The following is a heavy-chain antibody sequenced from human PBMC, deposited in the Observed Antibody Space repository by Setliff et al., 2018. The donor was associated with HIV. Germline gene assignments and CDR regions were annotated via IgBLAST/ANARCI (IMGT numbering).Heavy chain of an antibody. CDR1: GYTFIGYY. Sequence: ASVKVSCKASGYTFIGYYIHWVRQAPGQGLEWMGIVIPSTGDTNYAQNFQGRVTMTRDTSTNTVYMDLSSLKSEDTAVYYCARAYGDSPFDYWGQGTLVTVSS. CDR2: VIPSTGDT. J-gene: IGHJ4*02. V-gene: IGHV1-46*03. CDR3: ARAYGDSPFDY. D-gene: IGHD4-17*01.